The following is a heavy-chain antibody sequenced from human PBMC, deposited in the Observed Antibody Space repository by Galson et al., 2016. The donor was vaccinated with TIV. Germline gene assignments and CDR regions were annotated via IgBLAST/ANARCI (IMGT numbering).Heavy chain of an antibody. CDR1: GFTFSDYY. V-gene: IGHV3-11*01. D-gene: IGHD2-2*01. CDR3: ARDCSSANCYSNPVYFDS. J-gene: IGHJ4*02. CDR2: ISSSGRII. Sequence: SLRLSCAASGFTFSDYYMSWIRQAPGKGLEWVSYISSSGRIIYYADSVKGRFTISRDNAKNSLYLQMNSLRAEDTAVYYCARDCSSANCYSNPVYFDSWGQGTLVTVSS.